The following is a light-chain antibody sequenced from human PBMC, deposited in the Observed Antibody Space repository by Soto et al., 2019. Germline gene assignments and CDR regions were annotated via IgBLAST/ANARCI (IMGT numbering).Light chain of an antibody. J-gene: IGLJ3*02. CDR1: SSDVGNYNY. CDR2: DVN. Sequence: QSVLTQPRSVSGSPGQSVTISCTGTSSDVGNYNYVSWYQQHPGKAPKAMIYDVNKWPSGVPDRFSGSKSGNTASLTISGLQAEDEADYYCCSYAGSYTWVFGGGTKLTVL. V-gene: IGLV2-11*01. CDR3: CSYAGSYTWV.